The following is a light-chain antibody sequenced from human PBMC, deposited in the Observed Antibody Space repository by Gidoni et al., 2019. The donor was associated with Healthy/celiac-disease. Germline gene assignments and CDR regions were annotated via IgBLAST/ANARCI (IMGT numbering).Light chain of an antibody. CDR2: KDR. V-gene: IGLV3-27*01. CDR1: VLAKKY. CDR3: YSAADNIGV. Sequence: SYELTQPSPVSVSPGQTARLTCSGDVLAKKYARWFQQKPGQAPVLVIYKDRERPSGIPERFSGSSSGTTVTLTISGAQVEDEADYYCYSAADNIGVFGGGTKLTVL. J-gene: IGLJ3*02.